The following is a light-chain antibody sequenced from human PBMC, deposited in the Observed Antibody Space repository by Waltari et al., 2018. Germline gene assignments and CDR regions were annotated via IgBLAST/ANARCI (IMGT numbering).Light chain of an antibody. CDR3: GSYRGSNIYV. J-gene: IGLJ1*01. V-gene: IGLV2-14*03. CDR2: NVN. CDR1: SSDIGAYNF. Sequence: QSALTQPASVSGSPGQSITISCTGTSSDIGAYNFVSWYQQHPGKVPRVIIYNVNERPSRISLLFSGSKSGTTASLTFSGLQPDDEADYYCGSYRGSNIYVFGTGTNVTVL.